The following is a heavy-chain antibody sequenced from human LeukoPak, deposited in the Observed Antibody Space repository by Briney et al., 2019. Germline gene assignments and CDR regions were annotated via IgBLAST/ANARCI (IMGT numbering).Heavy chain of an antibody. CDR1: GFTFSSYA. J-gene: IGHJ4*02. Sequence: GGSLRLSCAASGFTFSSYAMSWVRQAPGKGLEWVSAISGSGGSTYYADSVKGRFTISRDNSKNTLYLQMNSLRAEDTAVYYCAKSRDKYYYDSSGLDKWGQGTLVTVSS. V-gene: IGHV3-23*01. CDR3: AKSRDKYYYDSSGLDK. CDR2: ISGSGGST. D-gene: IGHD3-22*01.